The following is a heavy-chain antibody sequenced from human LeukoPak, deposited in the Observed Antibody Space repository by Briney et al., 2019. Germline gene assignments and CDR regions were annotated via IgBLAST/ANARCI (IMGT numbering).Heavy chain of an antibody. CDR3: AREVFWSGNNWFDP. J-gene: IGHJ5*02. V-gene: IGHV1-2*02. CDR2: INPNSGGT. CDR1: GYTFTGYY. D-gene: IGHD3-3*01. Sequence: GASVKVSCKASGYTFTGYYMHWVRQAPGQGLEWMGWINPNSGGTNYAQKFQGRVTMTRDTSISTAYMELSRLRSDDTAVYYCAREVFWSGNNWFDPWGQGTLVTVSP.